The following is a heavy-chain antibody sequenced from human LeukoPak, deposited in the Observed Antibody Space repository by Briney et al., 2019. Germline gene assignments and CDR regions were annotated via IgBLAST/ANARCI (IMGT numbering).Heavy chain of an antibody. CDR1: GFTFSSYG. Sequence: PGGSPRLSCAASGFTFSSYGMHWVRQAPGKGLEWVAIIWYDGSNKYYTDSVKGRFTISRDNSKNTLYLQMNSLRVEDTAVYYCARAVYGVQACFDFWGQGTLVTVSS. J-gene: IGHJ4*02. D-gene: IGHD4-17*01. V-gene: IGHV3-33*01. CDR3: ARAVYGVQACFDF. CDR2: IWYDGSNK.